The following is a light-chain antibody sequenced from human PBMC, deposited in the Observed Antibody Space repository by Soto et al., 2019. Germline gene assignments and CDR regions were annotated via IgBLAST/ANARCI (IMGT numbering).Light chain of an antibody. CDR3: QHYVTWPLT. CDR2: DTS. Sequence: IVMTHSPATLSVSPWYRSTLSGGASQGIGDTLAWYQQKPGQTPRLLIYDTSIRATGVPARFSGSRSGAEFTLTISSLQSEDFAVYYCQHYVTWPLTFGGGTKVDIK. CDR1: QGIGDT. J-gene: IGKJ4*01. V-gene: IGKV3-15*01.